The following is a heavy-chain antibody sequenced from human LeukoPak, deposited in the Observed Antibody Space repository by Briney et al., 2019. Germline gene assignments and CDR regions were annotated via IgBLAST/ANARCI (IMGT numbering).Heavy chain of an antibody. CDR1: GGSFSGYY. D-gene: IGHD3-3*01. J-gene: IGHJ6*03. CDR3: ARGAIFGDHYMDV. Sequence: SETLSLTCAVYGGSFSGYYWNWIRQPPGKGPEWIGEIDHSGRTNNNPALRSRVAISVDTSKKHFSLKLSSVTAADTAVYFCARGAIFGDHYMDVWGKGTTVTVSS. V-gene: IGHV4-34*01. CDR2: IDHSGRT.